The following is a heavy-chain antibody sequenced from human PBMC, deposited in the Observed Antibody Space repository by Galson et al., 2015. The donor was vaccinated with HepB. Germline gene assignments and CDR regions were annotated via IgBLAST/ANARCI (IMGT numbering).Heavy chain of an antibody. CDR3: SGDWTYGATDY. V-gene: IGHV3-7*03. CDR2: INQAGTVK. J-gene: IGHJ4*02. D-gene: IGHD1-26*01. Sequence: LRLSCAASEFRFSTSWMSWVRQAPGKGLEWVANINQAGTVKNYVHSVKGRFTISRDNAGNTLSLQMNNLRPEDTAVYYCSGDWTYGATDYWGQGTLVTVSS. CDR1: EFRFSTSW.